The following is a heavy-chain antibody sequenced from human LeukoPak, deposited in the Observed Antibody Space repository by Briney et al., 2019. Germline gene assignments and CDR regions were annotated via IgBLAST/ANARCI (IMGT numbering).Heavy chain of an antibody. CDR1: GGSFSGYY. Sequence: SETLSLTCAVYGGSFSGYYWSWIRQPPGKGLEWIGEINHSGSTNYNPSLKSRVTISVDTSKNQFSLKLSSVTAADTAVYYCARRKPIRNNWFDPWGQGTLVTVSS. J-gene: IGHJ5*02. D-gene: IGHD1-14*01. CDR3: ARRKPIRNNWFDP. CDR2: INHSGST. V-gene: IGHV4-34*01.